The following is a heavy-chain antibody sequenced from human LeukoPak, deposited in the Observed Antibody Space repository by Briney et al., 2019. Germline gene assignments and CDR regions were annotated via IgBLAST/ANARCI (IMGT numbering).Heavy chain of an antibody. CDR2: ISYDGSNK. CDR3: ARSPPTLKYYFDY. Sequence: GGSLRLSCAASGFTFSSYWMSWVRQAPGKGLEWVAVISYDGSNKYYADSVKGRFTISRDNSKNTLYLQMNSLRAEDTAVYYCARSPPTLKYYFDYWGQGTLVTVSS. J-gene: IGHJ4*02. V-gene: IGHV3-30-3*01. CDR1: GFTFSSYW.